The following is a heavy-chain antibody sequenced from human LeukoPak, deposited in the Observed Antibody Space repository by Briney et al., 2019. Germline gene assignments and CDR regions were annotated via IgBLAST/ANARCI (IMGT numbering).Heavy chain of an antibody. V-gene: IGHV3-33*01. CDR1: GFTFSSYG. D-gene: IGHD2/OR15-2a*01. J-gene: IGHJ1*01. CDR3: ARDTPLWGRSEYFQP. CDR2: IWYDGSNK. Sequence: PGGSLRLSCAASGFTFSSYGMDWVRQGPGKGLEWVAGIWYDGSNKYYADSVKGRFTISRDNSQNTLYLQMNSLRAADTAVYYCARDTPLWGRSEYFQPWGQGPLVTVSS.